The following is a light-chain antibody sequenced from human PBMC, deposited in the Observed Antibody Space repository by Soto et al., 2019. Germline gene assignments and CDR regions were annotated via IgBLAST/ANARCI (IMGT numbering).Light chain of an antibody. Sequence: EIVLTQSPATLSLSPGERATLSCRASQTFSSHLAWYQKKPGQAPRLLIYDASKRAPGIPARFSGRGSGTAFTLTISSLEPEDFAVYYRQQRSNWPPVITFGQGTRLEIK. CDR1: QTFSSH. V-gene: IGKV3-11*01. CDR3: QQRSNWPPVIT. CDR2: DAS. J-gene: IGKJ5*01.